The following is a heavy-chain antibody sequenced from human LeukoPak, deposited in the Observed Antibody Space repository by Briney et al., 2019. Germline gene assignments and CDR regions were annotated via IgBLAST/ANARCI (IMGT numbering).Heavy chain of an antibody. CDR1: GFIFSSYG. D-gene: IGHD3-22*01. CDR2: IWYDGSKK. J-gene: IGHJ4*02. CDR3: VRDPYSSGWTVPFDY. Sequence: GGSLRLSCAASGFIFSSYGMHWVRQAPGKGLEWVALIWYDGSKKDYADSVKGRFTISRDNSKNTLDLQMNSLRAEDTAVYYCVRDPYSSGWTVPFDYWGQGTPVTVSS. V-gene: IGHV3-33*01.